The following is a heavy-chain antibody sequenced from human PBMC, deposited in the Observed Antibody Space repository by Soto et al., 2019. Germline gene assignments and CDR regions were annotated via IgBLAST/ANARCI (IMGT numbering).Heavy chain of an antibody. CDR2: IIPIFGTA. D-gene: IGHD6-6*01. CDR3: ARVSIAARYFDY. J-gene: IGHJ4*02. CDR1: GGTFSSYA. Sequence: SVKVSCKASGGTFSSYAISWVRQAPGQGLEWMGGIIPIFGTANYAQKFQGRIAITADESTSTAYMELSSLRSEDTAVYYCARVSIAARYFDYWGQGTLVTVSS. V-gene: IGHV1-69*13.